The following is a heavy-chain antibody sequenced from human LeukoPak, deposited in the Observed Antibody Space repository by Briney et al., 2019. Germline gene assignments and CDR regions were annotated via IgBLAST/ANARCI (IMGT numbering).Heavy chain of an antibody. CDR3: ARDLTALSASGWHPYYYYGMDV. J-gene: IGHJ6*02. D-gene: IGHD6-19*01. Sequence: PGGSLRLSCAASGFTFSSYSMNWVRQAPGKGLEWVSSISSSSSYIYYADSVKGRFTISRDNSKNTLYLQMNSLRAEDTAVYYCARDLTALSASGWHPYYYYGMDVWGQGTTVTVSS. V-gene: IGHV3-21*04. CDR2: ISSSSSYI. CDR1: GFTFSSYS.